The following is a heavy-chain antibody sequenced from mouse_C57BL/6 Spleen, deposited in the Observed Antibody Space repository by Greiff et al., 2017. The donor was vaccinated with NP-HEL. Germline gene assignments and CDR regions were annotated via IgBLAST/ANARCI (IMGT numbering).Heavy chain of an antibody. CDR1: GFTFSSYA. D-gene: IGHD2-4*01. CDR2: ISSGGDYI. J-gene: IGHJ1*03. V-gene: IGHV5-9-1*02. Sequence: DVMLVESGEGLVKPGGSLKLSCAASGFTFSSYAMSWVRQTPEKRLEWVAYISSGGDYIYYADTVKGRFTISRDNARNTLYLQMSRLKSEDTAMYYCTREYDYVLGFDVWGTGTTVTVSS. CDR3: TREYDYVLGFDV.